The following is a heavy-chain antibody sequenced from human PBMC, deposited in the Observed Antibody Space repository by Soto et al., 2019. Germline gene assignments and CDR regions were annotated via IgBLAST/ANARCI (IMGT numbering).Heavy chain of an antibody. CDR2: IGGRGDNT. J-gene: IGHJ1*01. CDR1: GLTFSNYA. Sequence: EVQLLESGGGLVQPGGFLRLSCAASGLTFSNYAMSWVRQAPGKGLEWVSSIGGRGDNTYYADSVEGRFTISRDISKNAVYLQMNSLRVDDTAVYYCANYYDSSGYPYGFFQPWGQGTLVTVSS. D-gene: IGHD3-22*01. V-gene: IGHV3-23*01. CDR3: ANYYDSSGYPYGFFQP.